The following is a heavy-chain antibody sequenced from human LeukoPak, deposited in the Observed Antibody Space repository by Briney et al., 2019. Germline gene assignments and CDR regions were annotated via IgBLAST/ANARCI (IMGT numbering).Heavy chain of an antibody. D-gene: IGHD3-3*01. J-gene: IGHJ4*02. CDR2: VYYSGST. CDR3: ARGVIGGYLY. Sequence: SETLSLTCTVSGGSISSYYWSWIRQPPGKGLEWIGYVYYSGSTNYNPSLKSRVTISVDTSKNQFSPKLGSVTASDTAVYYCARGVIGGYLYWGQGTLVTVSS. CDR1: GGSISSYY. V-gene: IGHV4-59*01.